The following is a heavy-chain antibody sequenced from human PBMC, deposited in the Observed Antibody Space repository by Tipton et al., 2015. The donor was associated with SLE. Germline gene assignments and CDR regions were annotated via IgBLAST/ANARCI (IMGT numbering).Heavy chain of an antibody. D-gene: IGHD3-16*01. Sequence: LRLSCAASGFTFSSYAMHWVRQAPGKGLEWIGSVYHSESTYYNPSLKRRVTISVATPKNQLSLQLNSVTAAATAVSYCARGGSAVNRGTAPSNPPLKPLDSTLVATPRAGSARMLGWGSAAYTAVYYGAIGGRQLCNGFDPWGQETRFTVSS. V-gene: IGHV4-38-2*01. CDR2: VYHSEST. CDR1: GFTFSSYA. J-gene: IGHJ5*02. CDR3: ARGGSAVNRGTAPSNPPLKPLDSTLVATPRAGSARMLGWGSAAYTAVYYGAIGGRQLCNGFDP.